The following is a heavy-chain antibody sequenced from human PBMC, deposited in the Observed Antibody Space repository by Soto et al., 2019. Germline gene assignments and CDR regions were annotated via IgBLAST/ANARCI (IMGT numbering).Heavy chain of an antibody. Sequence: GGSLRLSCAASGFTFSSYSMNWVRQAPGKGLEWVSSISSSSSYIYYADSVKGRFTISRGNARNSLYLQMNSLRAEDTAVYYCARDPRKSIAAAGKDFDYWGQGTLVTVSS. CDR2: ISSSSSYI. D-gene: IGHD6-13*01. J-gene: IGHJ4*02. V-gene: IGHV3-21*01. CDR3: ARDPRKSIAAAGKDFDY. CDR1: GFTFSSYS.